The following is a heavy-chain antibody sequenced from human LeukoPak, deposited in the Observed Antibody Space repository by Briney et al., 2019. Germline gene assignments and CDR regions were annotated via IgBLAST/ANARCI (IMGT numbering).Heavy chain of an antibody. CDR2: IKQDGSEK. D-gene: IGHD5-24*01. V-gene: IGHV3-7*01. CDR3: ARRRWLHPHGFDY. J-gene: IGHJ4*02. CDR1: GFTFSSYW. Sequence: GGSLRLSCAASGFTFSSYWMSWVRQAPGKGLEWVANIKQDGSEKYYVDSVKGRFTISRDNAKNSLYLQMNSLRAEDTAVYYCARRRWLHPHGFDYWGQGTLVTVSS.